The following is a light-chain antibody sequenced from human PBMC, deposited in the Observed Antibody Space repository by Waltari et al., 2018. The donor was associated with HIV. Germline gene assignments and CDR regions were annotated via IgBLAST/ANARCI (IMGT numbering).Light chain of an antibody. V-gene: IGKV1-12*01. Sequence: DIQMTQSPSSVSAFVGDRVTITCRASQGVGRWLAWYQQKPGKAPKLLIYSASSLQSGVPSRFSGSGSETDFTLIISSLQPEDSATYYCQQAKSFPLTFGQGTVVAIK. CDR2: SAS. CDR3: QQAKSFPLT. CDR1: QGVGRW. J-gene: IGKJ2*01.